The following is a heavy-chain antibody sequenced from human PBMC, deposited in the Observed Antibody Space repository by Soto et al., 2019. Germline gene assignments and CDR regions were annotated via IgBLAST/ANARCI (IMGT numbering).Heavy chain of an antibody. Sequence: GGSLRLSCAASGFTFSSYGMHWVRQAPGKGLEWVAVISYDGSNKYYADSVKGRFTISRDNSKNTLYLQMNSLRAEDTAVYYCAKSKDYYYYMDVWGKGTTVTVSS. V-gene: IGHV3-30*18. CDR3: AKSKDYYYYMDV. J-gene: IGHJ6*03. CDR1: GFTFSSYG. CDR2: ISYDGSNK.